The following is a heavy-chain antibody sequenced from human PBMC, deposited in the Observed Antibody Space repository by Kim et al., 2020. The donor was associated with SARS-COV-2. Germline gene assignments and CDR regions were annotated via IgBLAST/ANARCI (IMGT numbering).Heavy chain of an antibody. CDR1: GGSITAYY. CDR3: ARDRRGGAGLFDS. Sequence: SETPSLTCSVSGGSITAYYWNWIRQPPGKGLEWLGYIYHSGSTTYNPSLKSRLTISVDTSKNQFSLKLKSVTAADTAVYFCARDRRGGAGLFDSWGQGA. J-gene: IGHJ4*02. V-gene: IGHV4-59*13. CDR2: IYHSGST. D-gene: IGHD2-21*01.